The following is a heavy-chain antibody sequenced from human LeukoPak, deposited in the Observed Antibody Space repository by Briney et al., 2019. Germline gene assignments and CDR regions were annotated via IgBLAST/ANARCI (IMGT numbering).Heavy chain of an antibody. Sequence: SETLSLICTISGGSISSYYWSWIRQPPGKGLEWIGYVDYRGNTNYNPSLKSRVTISIDTSKSLFSLKLNSVTAADTAVYYCARVEVGAANRQWYGMDVWGQGTTVTVSS. D-gene: IGHD2-15*01. J-gene: IGHJ6*02. CDR3: ARVEVGAANRQWYGMDV. CDR2: VDYRGNT. CDR1: GGSISSYY. V-gene: IGHV4-59*01.